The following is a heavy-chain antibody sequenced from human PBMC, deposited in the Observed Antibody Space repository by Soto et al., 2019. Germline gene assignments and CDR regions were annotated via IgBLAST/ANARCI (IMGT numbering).Heavy chain of an antibody. CDR2: MNPNSGNT. D-gene: IGHD2-8*01. V-gene: IGHV1-8*01. CDR1: GYTFTSYD. CDR3: AREAIVLMVYALDY. J-gene: IGHJ4*02. Sequence: ASVKVSCKASGYTFTSYDINWVRQATGQGLEWMGWMNPNSGNTGYAQKFQGRVTMTRNTFISTAYMELSSLRSEDTAVYYCAREAIVLMVYALDYWGQGTLVTVSS.